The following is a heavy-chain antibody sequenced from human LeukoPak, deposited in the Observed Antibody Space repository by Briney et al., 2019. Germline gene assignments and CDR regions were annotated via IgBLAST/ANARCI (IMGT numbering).Heavy chain of an antibody. CDR1: GFTFSSYG. Sequence: GGSLRLSCAASGFTFSSYGMHWVRQAPGKGLEWVAVISYDGSNKYYADSVKGRFTISRDNSKNTLYLQMNSLRAEDTAVYYCAKAPPYKQYFDYWGQGTLVTVSS. D-gene: IGHD1-1*01. CDR2: ISYDGSNK. J-gene: IGHJ4*02. V-gene: IGHV3-30*18. CDR3: AKAPPYKQYFDY.